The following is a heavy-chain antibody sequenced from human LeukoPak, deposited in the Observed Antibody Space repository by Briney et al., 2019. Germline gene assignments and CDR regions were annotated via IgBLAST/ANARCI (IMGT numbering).Heavy chain of an antibody. CDR3: SRESGAFCPFGY. CDR2: ISLAGRT. D-gene: IGHD1-26*01. CDR1: GGSISSTNG. Sequence: PSETLSLTCGVSGGSISSTNGWSWVRQPPGQGLEWIAAISLAGRTNYNPSLNGRVTMSLDESSNQLSLNLTSVTAADTAIYYCSRESGAFCPFGYWGQGTLVIVPS. V-gene: IGHV4-4*02. J-gene: IGHJ4*02.